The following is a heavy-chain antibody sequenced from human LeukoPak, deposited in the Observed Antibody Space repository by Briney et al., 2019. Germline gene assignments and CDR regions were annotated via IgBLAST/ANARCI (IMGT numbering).Heavy chain of an antibody. CDR2: INHSGST. V-gene: IGHV4-34*01. Sequence: SETLCLICAVYGGSFSGYYWSWIRQPPGKGLEWIGEINHSGSTNYNPSLKSRVTISVDTSKNQFSLKLSSVTAADTAVYYCARGAHGETTDHYDSSSYDYWGQGTLVTVSS. CDR1: GGSFSGYY. CDR3: ARGAHGETTDHYDSSSYDY. D-gene: IGHD3-22*01. J-gene: IGHJ4*02.